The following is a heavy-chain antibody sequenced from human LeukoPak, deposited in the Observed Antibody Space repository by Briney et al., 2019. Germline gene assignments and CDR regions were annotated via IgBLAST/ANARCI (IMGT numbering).Heavy chain of an antibody. CDR3: ARLFGGVTTYDY. J-gene: IGHJ4*02. D-gene: IGHD2-8*02. CDR1: GFTFSSYE. Sequence: GGSLRLSCAASGFTFSSYEMSWVRQAPGRGLQWVASMKGDGSHIYYVDSVKGRFTISRDNARNSLYLQMNSLRAEDTAVYYCARLFGGVTTYDYWGQGALVTVSS. CDR2: MKGDGSHI. V-gene: IGHV3-7*01.